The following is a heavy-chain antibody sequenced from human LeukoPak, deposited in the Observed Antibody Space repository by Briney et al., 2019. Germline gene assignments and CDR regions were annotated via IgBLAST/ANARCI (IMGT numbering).Heavy chain of an antibody. CDR2: IYYSGRT. D-gene: IGHD3-22*01. V-gene: IGHV4-39*01. Sequence: SSETLSLTCSVSGDSVSRSDSYWDWIRQPPGKGLEWIGTIYYSGRTYYSPSLKSRVTMSVDPSNNQFSLNLRSVTAADTAVYYCARQRYYDGSGYLEWGQGTLLSVSS. J-gene: IGHJ1*01. CDR1: GDSVSRSDSY. CDR3: ARQRYYDGSGYLE.